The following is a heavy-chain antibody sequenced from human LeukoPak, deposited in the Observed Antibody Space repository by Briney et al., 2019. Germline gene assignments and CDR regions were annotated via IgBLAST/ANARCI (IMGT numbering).Heavy chain of an antibody. J-gene: IGHJ4*02. D-gene: IGHD6-6*01. CDR3: ARGNFGSSSSHLDY. CDR1: GGSFSGYY. V-gene: IGHV4-34*01. Sequence: SETLSLTCAVYGGSFSGYYWGWIRQPPGKGLEWIGEINHSGSTNYNPSLKSRVTISVDTSKNQFSLKLSSVTAADTAVYYCARGNFGSSSSHLDYWGQGTLVTVSS. CDR2: INHSGST.